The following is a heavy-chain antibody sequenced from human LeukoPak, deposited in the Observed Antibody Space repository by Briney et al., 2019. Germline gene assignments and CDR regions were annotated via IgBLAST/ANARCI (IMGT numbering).Heavy chain of an antibody. D-gene: IGHD3-9*01. V-gene: IGHV4-39*01. CDR3: ARHGILTDHSVRF. Sequence: SSETLSLTCTVSGGSITGKNDYWGWVRQTQGKGLEWIGTVFHTGITHYNPSLKSRINISVDTSKNQFSLNLNSVTAADTALYYCARHGILTDHSVRFWGQGILVTVSA. J-gene: IGHJ4*02. CDR2: VFHTGIT. CDR1: GGSITGKNDY.